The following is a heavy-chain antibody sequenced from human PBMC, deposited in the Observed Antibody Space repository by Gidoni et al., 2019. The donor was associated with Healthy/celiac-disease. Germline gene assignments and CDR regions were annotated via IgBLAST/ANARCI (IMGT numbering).Heavy chain of an antibody. CDR1: GFTFSSYA. V-gene: IGHV3-23*01. D-gene: IGHD3-22*01. CDR3: AKDHLCDSSGYYFRAFDI. CDR2: ISGSGGST. J-gene: IGHJ3*02. Sequence: EVQLLESGGGLVQPGGSLRLSCAASGFTFSSYAMSWVRQAPGKGLEWVSAISGSGGSTYYADSVKGRFTISRDNSKNTLYLQMNSLRAEDTAVYYCAKDHLCDSSGYYFRAFDIWGQGTMVTVSS.